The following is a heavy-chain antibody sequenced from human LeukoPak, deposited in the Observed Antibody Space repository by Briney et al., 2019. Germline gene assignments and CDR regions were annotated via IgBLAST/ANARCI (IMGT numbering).Heavy chain of an antibody. D-gene: IGHD6-19*01. CDR3: ARSLLGSGWCYDF. CDR2: IKKDGSEK. J-gene: IGHJ4*02. Sequence: GGSLRLSCAASGFTFSSYWMGWVRQAPGKGLEWVANIKKDGSEKYYVDSVKGRFTISRDNAKNSLYLQMNSLRVEDTAVYYCARSLLGSGWCYDFWGQGTLVTVSS. V-gene: IGHV3-7*01. CDR1: GFTFSSYW.